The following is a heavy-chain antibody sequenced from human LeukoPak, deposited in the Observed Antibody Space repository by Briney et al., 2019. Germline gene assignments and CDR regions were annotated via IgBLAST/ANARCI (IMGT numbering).Heavy chain of an antibody. V-gene: IGHV4-61*02. CDR1: GGSISSGSYY. D-gene: IGHD6-13*01. J-gene: IGHJ5*02. CDR3: ARDREQQLARGWFDP. CDR2: IYTSGST. Sequence: SETLSLTCTVSGGSISSGSYYWSWIRQPAGMGLEWIGRIYTSGSTNYNPSLKSRVTISVDTSKNQFSLKLSSVTAADTAVYYCARDREQQLARGWFDPWGQGTLVTVSS.